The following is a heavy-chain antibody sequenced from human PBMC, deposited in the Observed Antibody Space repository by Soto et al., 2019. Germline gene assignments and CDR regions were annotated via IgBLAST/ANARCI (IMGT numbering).Heavy chain of an antibody. CDR1: GFSFSSYD. CDR2: INNNGGGT. Sequence: DVQLLESGGGLGQPGGSLRLSCVASGFSFSSYDMSWVRQAPGKGLEWVSTINNNGGGTDYADSVKGRFTISRDNSKNTLYLQMNSPTSEDTALYYCAHRTGFDYWGQGTLVTVSS. V-gene: IGHV3-23*01. J-gene: IGHJ4*02. CDR3: AHRTGFDY.